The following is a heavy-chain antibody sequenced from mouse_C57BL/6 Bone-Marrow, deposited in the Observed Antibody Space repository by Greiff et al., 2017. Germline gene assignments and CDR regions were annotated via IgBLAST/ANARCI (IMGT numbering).Heavy chain of an antibody. CDR3: TTGSNRYYYAMDY. CDR2: IDPENGDT. CDR1: GFNIKDDY. V-gene: IGHV14-4*01. D-gene: IGHD2-5*01. J-gene: IGHJ4*01. Sequence: EVQLQQSGAELVRPGASVKLSCTASGFNIKDDYMHWVKQRPEQGLEWIGWIDPENGDTEYASKFQGKATITADTSSNTAYLQLSSLTSEDTAVYYCTTGSNRYYYAMDYWGQGTSVTVSS.